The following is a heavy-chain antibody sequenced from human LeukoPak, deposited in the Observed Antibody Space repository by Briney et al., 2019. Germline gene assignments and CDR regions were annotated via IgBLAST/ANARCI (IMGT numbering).Heavy chain of an antibody. D-gene: IGHD4-17*01. J-gene: IGHJ5*02. CDR3: VRSKSGTYGWFDP. CDR2: IYYTGST. CDR1: GGSISGYY. Sequence: SETLSLTCTVSGGSISGYYWSWIRQPAGKGLEWIGYIYYTGSTNYNPSLKSRVIISVDTSKNQFSLKVSSVTAADTAVYYCVRSKSGTYGWFDPWGQGTLVTVSS. V-gene: IGHV4-59*01.